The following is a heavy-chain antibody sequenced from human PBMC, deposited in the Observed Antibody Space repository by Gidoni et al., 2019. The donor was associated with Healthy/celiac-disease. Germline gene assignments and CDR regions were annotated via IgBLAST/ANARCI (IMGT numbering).Heavy chain of an antibody. CDR1: GFIFGSYS. CDR2: IIPDGDSI. Sequence: VKLVESGGGLVHPGGSLRLSCEASGFIFGSYSRHWVRQAPGTELEHVSRIIPDGDSIYYAKSVEGRFTTSRDNSKQTLHLQMDSLKAEDMAVYFCLRDPSLEYGVRWGQGTLVTVSS. CDR3: LRDPSLEYGVR. D-gene: IGHD3-10*01. V-gene: IGHV3-64*01. J-gene: IGHJ1*01.